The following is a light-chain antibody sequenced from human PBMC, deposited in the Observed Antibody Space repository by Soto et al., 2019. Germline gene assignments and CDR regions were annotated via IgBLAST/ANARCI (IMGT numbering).Light chain of an antibody. J-gene: IGLJ1*01. Sequence: QSVLTQPPSASGSPGQSVTISCTGTSSDVGGYNYVSWYQQHPGKAPKLMIYEVSKRPSGVPDRFSGSESGNTASLTVSGLQAEDEADYYCNSYAGSNVYVFGTGTQLTVL. CDR1: SSDVGGYNY. CDR2: EVS. V-gene: IGLV2-8*01. CDR3: NSYAGSNVYV.